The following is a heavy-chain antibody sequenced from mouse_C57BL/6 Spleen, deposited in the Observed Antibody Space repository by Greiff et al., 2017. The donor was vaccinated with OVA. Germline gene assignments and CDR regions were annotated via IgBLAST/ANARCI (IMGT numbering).Heavy chain of an antibody. Sequence: QVQLQQPGAELVKPGASVKLSCKASGYTFTSYWMHWVKQRPGRGLEWIGRIDPNSGGTKYNEKFKSKDTLTVDKPSSTAYMQLSSLTSDDSAVYYCARGDYGSSPLAMDYWGQGTSVTVSS. D-gene: IGHD1-1*01. CDR2: IDPNSGGT. V-gene: IGHV1-72*01. J-gene: IGHJ4*01. CDR1: GYTFTSYW. CDR3: ARGDYGSSPLAMDY.